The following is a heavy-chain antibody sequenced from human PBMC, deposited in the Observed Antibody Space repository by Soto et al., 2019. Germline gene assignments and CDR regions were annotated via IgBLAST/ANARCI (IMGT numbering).Heavy chain of an antibody. V-gene: IGHV4-30-2*01. D-gene: IGHD3-3*01. CDR2: IYHSGST. J-gene: IGHJ6*02. Sequence: QLQLQESGSGLVKPSQTLSLTCAVSGGSISSGGYSWSWIRQPPGKGLEWIGYIYHSGSTYYNPSLKSRVTISVDRSKNQFSLKLSSVTAADTSVYYCARASGLFGVVRGYYVMDVWGQGTTVTVSS. CDR1: GGSISSGGYS. CDR3: ARASGLFGVVRGYYVMDV.